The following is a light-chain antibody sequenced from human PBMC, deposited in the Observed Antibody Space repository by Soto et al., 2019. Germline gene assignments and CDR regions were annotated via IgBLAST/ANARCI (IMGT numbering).Light chain of an antibody. CDR1: QSVCSSY. CDR2: GAS. CDR3: QQYGSSPFT. J-gene: IGKJ3*01. Sequence: EIVLTQPPGTLSLSPGERATLSCRASQSVCSSYLAWYQQKPGQAPRLLIYGASSRATGIPDRFSGSGSGTDVTLTISRLEPEDFAVYYCQQYGSSPFTFGPGTKVDIK. V-gene: IGKV3-20*01.